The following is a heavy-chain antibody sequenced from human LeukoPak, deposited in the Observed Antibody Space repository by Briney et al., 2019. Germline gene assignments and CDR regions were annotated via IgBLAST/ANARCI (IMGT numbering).Heavy chain of an antibody. CDR1: GGSFSGYY. V-gene: IGHV4-34*01. CDR3: ARGDSKRGYCSSTSCYSSWFDP. Sequence: PSETLSLTCAVYGGSFSGYYWSWIRQPPGKGLEWIGEINHSGSTNYNPSLKSRVTISVDTSKNQFSLKLSSVTAADTAVYYRARGDSKRGYCSSTSCYSSWFDPWGQGTLVTVSS. J-gene: IGHJ5*02. CDR2: INHSGST. D-gene: IGHD2-2*02.